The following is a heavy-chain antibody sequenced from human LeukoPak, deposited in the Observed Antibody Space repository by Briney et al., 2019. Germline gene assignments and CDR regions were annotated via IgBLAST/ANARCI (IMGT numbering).Heavy chain of an antibody. D-gene: IGHD3-10*01. CDR2: ISGGGGGT. CDR3: ANGLRGLDS. Sequence: GGSLRLSCAAAGFTFSTYGMTWVRQAPGKGLEWVSAISGGGGGTYYADSVKGRFTISRDNSKNTLFLQMNSLRAEDTALYYCANGLRGLDSWGQGTLVTVSS. CDR1: GFTFSTYG. V-gene: IGHV3-23*01. J-gene: IGHJ4*02.